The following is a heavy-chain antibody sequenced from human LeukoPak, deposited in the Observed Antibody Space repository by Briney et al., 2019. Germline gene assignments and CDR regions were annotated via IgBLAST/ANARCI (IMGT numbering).Heavy chain of an antibody. Sequence: GGSLRLSCAVSGVTVSSTDMSWVRQAPGKGLEWVSVIFSGGGTYYTGSVKGRFTISRDNSKNTLYLQMNSLRAEDTAVYYCARYYYDSSVYYYYLDYWGQGTLVTVSS. V-gene: IGHV3-53*01. CDR1: GVTVSSTD. D-gene: IGHD3-22*01. J-gene: IGHJ4*02. CDR2: IFSGGGT. CDR3: ARYYYDSSVYYYYLDY.